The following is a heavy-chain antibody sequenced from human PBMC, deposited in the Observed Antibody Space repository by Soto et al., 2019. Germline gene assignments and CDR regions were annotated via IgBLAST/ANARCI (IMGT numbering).Heavy chain of an antibody. D-gene: IGHD6-13*01. CDR3: AREPAAGDWFDP. J-gene: IGHJ5*02. V-gene: IGHV1-18*01. CDR1: GYTFTSYG. Sequence: QVQLVQSGAEVKKPGASVKVSCKASGYTFTSYGITWVRQAPGQGLEWMGGINTYNGNTNYAKKLQGRVTMTTDTSTSTAYMELRSLRSDDTAVYYCAREPAAGDWFDPWGQGTLVTVSS. CDR2: INTYNGNT.